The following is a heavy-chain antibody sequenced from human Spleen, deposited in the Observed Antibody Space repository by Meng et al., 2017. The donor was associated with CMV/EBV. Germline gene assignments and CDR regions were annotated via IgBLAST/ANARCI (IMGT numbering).Heavy chain of an antibody. Sequence: ASVKVSCKVSGYSLIELSIHWVRQPPGKGLEWMGGFDPEDGKTIHAQKFQGRVTMTEDTSTDTAYMQLNRLRSEDTAVNYCALPWGKYYYYGMDVWGQGTTVTVSS. D-gene: IGHD3-16*01. CDR2: FDPEDGKT. V-gene: IGHV1-24*01. J-gene: IGHJ6*02. CDR3: ALPWGKYYYYGMDV. CDR1: GYSLIELS.